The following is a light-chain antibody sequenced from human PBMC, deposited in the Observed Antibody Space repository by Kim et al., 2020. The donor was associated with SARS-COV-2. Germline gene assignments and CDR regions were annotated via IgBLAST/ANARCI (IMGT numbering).Light chain of an antibody. J-gene: IGLJ1*01. CDR3: QSYDSSLRV. Sequence: ELTQPPSASGTPGQRVIISCSGSSSNIGNNTVNLYQQFPGTAPQLLIYNNDQRPSGVPDRFSGSKSATSASLAISGLQSDDEADYYCQSYDSSLRVFGTGTKVTVL. CDR1: SSNIGNNT. CDR2: NND. V-gene: IGLV1-44*01.